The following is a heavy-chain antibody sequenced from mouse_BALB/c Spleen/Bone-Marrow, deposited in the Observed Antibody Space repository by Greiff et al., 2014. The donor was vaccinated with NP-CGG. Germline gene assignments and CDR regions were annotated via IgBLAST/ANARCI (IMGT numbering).Heavy chain of an antibody. CDR3: AKAAYYDYDGHAMDY. V-gene: IGHV1-14*01. CDR2: INPYNDVT. D-gene: IGHD2-4*01. Sequence: VQLQQSGPELVKPGASVKMSCKASGYTFTSNIITWVKQKPGQGLEWIGYINPYNDVTKYNEKLKGKATLTSDMSSNTAYMELSSLTSEDSAVYYCAKAAYYDYDGHAMDYWGQGTSVIVSS. J-gene: IGHJ4*01. CDR1: GYTFTSNI.